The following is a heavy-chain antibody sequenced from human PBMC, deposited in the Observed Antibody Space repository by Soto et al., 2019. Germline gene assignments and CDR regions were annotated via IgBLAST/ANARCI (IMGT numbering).Heavy chain of an antibody. Sequence: GGSLRLSCAASGFTFSSYAMSWVRQAPGKGLEWVSAISGSGGSTYYADSVKGRFTIARDNSKNTLYLQMNSLRAEDTAVYYCAKASPLVGAQPGVDYWGQGTLVTVSS. CDR3: AKASPLVGAQPGVDY. J-gene: IGHJ4*02. V-gene: IGHV3-23*01. CDR1: GFTFSSYA. D-gene: IGHD1-26*01. CDR2: ISGSGGST.